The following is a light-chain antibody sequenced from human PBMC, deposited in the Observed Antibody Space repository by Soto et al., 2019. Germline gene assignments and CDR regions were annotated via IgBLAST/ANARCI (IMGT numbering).Light chain of an antibody. CDR1: QSVGRY. CDR2: DAS. Sequence: EIVLTQSPATLSLSPGERATLSCRASQSVGRYLAWYQQKPGQPPRLLIYDASNRATGIPARFSGSGSGTDFTLTISSLEPEDFAVYYCQQRSNWPPITFGQGTRLEMK. J-gene: IGKJ5*01. CDR3: QQRSNWPPIT. V-gene: IGKV3-11*01.